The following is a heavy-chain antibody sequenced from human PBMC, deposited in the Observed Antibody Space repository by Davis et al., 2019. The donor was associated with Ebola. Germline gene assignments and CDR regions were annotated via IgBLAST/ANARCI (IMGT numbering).Heavy chain of an antibody. Sequence: SETLSLTCTVSGGSISGFYWSWIRQPPGKGLEWLGYIFSSGTTNYNPSLRSRVTMSVDTSKNLFSLRLSSVTAEDTAVYYCATVRYYYDSSGYTNWFDPWGQGTLVTVSS. CDR3: ATVRYYYDSSGYTNWFDP. V-gene: IGHV4-59*01. CDR1: GGSISGFY. D-gene: IGHD3-22*01. J-gene: IGHJ5*02. CDR2: IFSSGTT.